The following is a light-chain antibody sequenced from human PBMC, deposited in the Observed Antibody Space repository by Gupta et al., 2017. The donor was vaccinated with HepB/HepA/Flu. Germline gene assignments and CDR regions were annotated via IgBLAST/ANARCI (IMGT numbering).Light chain of an antibody. CDR2: GAS. CDR1: QSVSSD. CDR3: QQYNKWPPR. V-gene: IGKV3-15*01. J-gene: IGKJ1*01. Sequence: IVMTQSPATLSVSPGESASLSVTSRQSVSSDLGWYQQKPGQAPRLLMYGASTRATGIPAKFSGSGSGTEFTLTISSLQSEDFAVYYCQQYNKWPPRFGQGTKLEIK.